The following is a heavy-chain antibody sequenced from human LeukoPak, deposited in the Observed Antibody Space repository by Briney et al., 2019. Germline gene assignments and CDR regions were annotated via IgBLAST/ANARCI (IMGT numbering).Heavy chain of an antibody. CDR1: GFTFSSYW. CDR2: IKQDGSEK. V-gene: IGHV3-7*01. Sequence: PGGSLRLSCAASGFTFSSYWMSWVRQAPGKGLEWVANIKQDGSEKYYVDSVKGRFTISRDNAKNSLYLQMNSLRAEDTAVYYCARLPVSYYYYYMDVWGKGTTVTVSS. CDR3: ARLPVSYYYYYMDV. J-gene: IGHJ6*03.